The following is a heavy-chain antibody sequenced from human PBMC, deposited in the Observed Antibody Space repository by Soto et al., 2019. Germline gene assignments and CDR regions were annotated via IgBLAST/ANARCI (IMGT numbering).Heavy chain of an antibody. D-gene: IGHD2-15*01. J-gene: IGHJ4*02. V-gene: IGHV3-23*01. Sequence: EVQLLESGGGLIQPGGSLRLSCAASGFTYSSYAMSWVRQAPGKGLEWVSAISGSGGSTYYADSVKGRFTISRDNSKNTLYLQMNSLRAEDTAVYYCAKVSLAVVVVAALDYWGQGTLVPVSS. CDR1: GFTYSSYA. CDR3: AKVSLAVVVVAALDY. CDR2: ISGSGGST.